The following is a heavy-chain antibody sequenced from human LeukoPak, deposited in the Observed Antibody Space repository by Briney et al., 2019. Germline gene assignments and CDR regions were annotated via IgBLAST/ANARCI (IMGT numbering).Heavy chain of an antibody. CDR3: AKGLHGGVGYGVDV. Sequence: PGGSLRLSCTASGFTFSNYAVTWVRQAPGKGLEWVSSISGTGGRTYSADSVKGRFTISRDNSKNTLYLQMKNLRVEHTAVYYCAKGLHGGVGYGVDVWGQGTTVSVSS. V-gene: IGHV3-23*01. J-gene: IGHJ6*02. D-gene: IGHD3-16*01. CDR2: ISGTGGRT. CDR1: GFTFSNYA.